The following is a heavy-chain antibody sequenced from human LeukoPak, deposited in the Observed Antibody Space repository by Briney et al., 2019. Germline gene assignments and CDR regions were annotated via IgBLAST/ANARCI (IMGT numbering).Heavy chain of an antibody. D-gene: IGHD2-21*02. CDR1: GFSLSTSGVG. CDR3: ALTYSLVVTSYFDP. CDR2: IYWDDDK. V-gene: IGHV2-5*02. Sequence: SGPTLVNPTQTLTLTCTFSGFSLSTSGVGVGWIRQPPGKALEWLALIYWDDDKRYSPSLKSRLTITKDTSKNQVVLTMTNMDPVDTATYYCALTYSLVVTSYFDPWGQGTLVTVSS. J-gene: IGHJ4*02.